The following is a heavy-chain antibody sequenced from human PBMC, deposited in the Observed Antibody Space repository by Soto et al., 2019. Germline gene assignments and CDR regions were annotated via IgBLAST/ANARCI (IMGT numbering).Heavy chain of an antibody. CDR3: VNTPHYDILTGYNPLYYNSDGMDV. Sequence: PGGSLRLSCAASGFTFSSYAMTWVRQAPGKGLEWVSIISGSGGSTYYADPVKGRFTISRDDSKNTLVLQMNSLRAEDTAVYYCVNTPHYDILTGYNPLYYNSDGMDVWGQGTTVTVSS. D-gene: IGHD3-9*01. CDR1: GFTFSSYA. V-gene: IGHV3-23*01. J-gene: IGHJ6*02. CDR2: ISGSGGST.